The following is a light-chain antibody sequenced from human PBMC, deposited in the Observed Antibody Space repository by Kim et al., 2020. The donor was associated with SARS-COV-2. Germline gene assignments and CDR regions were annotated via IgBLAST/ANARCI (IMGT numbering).Light chain of an antibody. CDR3: QQYDNWPPYT. Sequence: EIVMTQSPATLSVSPGERVTLSCRASQSVSSNLAWYQQKPGQTPRLLIYDASTRATGIPARFSGSGSGTEFTRTITSLQSEDFAVYYCQQYDNWPPYTFGQGTKLEI. J-gene: IGKJ2*01. CDR1: QSVSSN. CDR2: DAS. V-gene: IGKV3-15*01.